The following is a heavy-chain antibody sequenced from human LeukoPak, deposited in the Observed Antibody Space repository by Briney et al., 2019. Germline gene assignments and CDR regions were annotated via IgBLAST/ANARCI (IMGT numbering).Heavy chain of an antibody. CDR2: IFYSGSP. D-gene: IGHD5-12*01. Sequence: SETLSLTCTVSGGSISSSTYYWGWIRQPPGKGLEWIATIFYSGSPYYNPSLKSRVTVSIDTSKNQFSLKLTSVTAADTAVYYCARASWGGYDYFDYWGQGTLVAVSS. CDR3: ARASWGGYDYFDY. J-gene: IGHJ4*02. CDR1: GGSISSSTYY. V-gene: IGHV4-39*07.